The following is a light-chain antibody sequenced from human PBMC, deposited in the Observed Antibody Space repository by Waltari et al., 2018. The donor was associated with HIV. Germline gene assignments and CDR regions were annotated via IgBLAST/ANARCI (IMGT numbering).Light chain of an antibody. CDR3: AAWDDILSGWV. Sequence: QSVLTQPPSASGTPGQRVTISCSGSSANIGNTVYWYQQLPGTAPKVIIYSDNRLPSGVPDRCSGSRSGTSASLDGSGLRSEDEANYFCAAWDDILSGWVVGGGTKLTVL. CDR2: SDN. CDR1: SANIGNT. J-gene: IGLJ3*02. V-gene: IGLV1-47*02.